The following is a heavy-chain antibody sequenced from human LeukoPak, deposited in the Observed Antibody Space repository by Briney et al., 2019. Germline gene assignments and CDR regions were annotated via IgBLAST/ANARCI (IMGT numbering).Heavy chain of an antibody. CDR1: GYTFTGYY. CDR2: INPNSGGT. V-gene: IGHV1-2*02. D-gene: IGHD3-10*01. Sequence: ASVKVSCKASGYTFTGYYMHWVRHAPGQRLGWMGWINPNSGGTNYAQKFQGRVTMTRDTSISTAYMELSRLRSDDTAVYYCARGVWFGELFVDYWGQGTLVTVSS. J-gene: IGHJ4*02. CDR3: ARGVWFGELFVDY.